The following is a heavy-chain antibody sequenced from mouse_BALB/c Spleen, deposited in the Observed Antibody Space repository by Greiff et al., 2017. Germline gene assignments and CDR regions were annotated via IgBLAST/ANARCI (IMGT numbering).Heavy chain of an antibody. CDR2: ISYSGST. CDR3: ATGDGYYGFAY. J-gene: IGHJ3*01. CDR1: GYSITSDYA. V-gene: IGHV3-2*02. Sequence: EVKLLESGPGLVKPSQSLSLTCTVTGYSITSDYAWNWIRQFPGNKLEWMGYISYSGSTSYNPSLKSRISITRDTSKNQFFLQLNSVTTEDTATYYCATGDGYYGFAYWGQGTLVTVSA. D-gene: IGHD2-3*01.